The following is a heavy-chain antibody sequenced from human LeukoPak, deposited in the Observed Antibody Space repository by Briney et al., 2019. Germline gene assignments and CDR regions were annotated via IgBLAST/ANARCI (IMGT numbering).Heavy chain of an antibody. CDR3: ARTYDSSGYYYHY. Sequence: GESLKISCKGSGYSFTSYWIGWVRQMLGKGLEWMGIIYPDDSDTRYSPSFRGQVTISADKSTSTAYLQWSSLKASDTAMYYCARTYDSSGYYYHYWGQGTLVTVSS. J-gene: IGHJ4*02. CDR2: IYPDDSDT. CDR1: GYSFTSYW. V-gene: IGHV5-51*01. D-gene: IGHD3-22*01.